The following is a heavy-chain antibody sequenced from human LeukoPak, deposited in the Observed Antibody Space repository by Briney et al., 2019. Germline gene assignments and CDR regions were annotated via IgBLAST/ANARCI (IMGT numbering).Heavy chain of an antibody. D-gene: IGHD3-10*01. CDR3: AGFTFFRGVITFDY. Sequence: SETLSLTCTVSGYSLSSGYYWGWIRQPPGKGQEWIGSVDHSGGTYYNPSLRSRVSISVDTSKNQFSLKLSSVTAADTAVYSCAGFTFFRGVITFDYWGQGTLVTVSS. CDR1: GYSLSSGYY. V-gene: IGHV4-38-2*02. J-gene: IGHJ4*02. CDR2: VDHSGGT.